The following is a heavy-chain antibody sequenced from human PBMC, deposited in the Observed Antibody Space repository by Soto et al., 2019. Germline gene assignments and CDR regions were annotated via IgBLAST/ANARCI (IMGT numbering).Heavy chain of an antibody. Sequence: EVQLLESGGGLVQPGGSLRLSCAVSGFSFSTYGVTWVRQAPGKGLEWVGGVSGGSGSTHYADSVKGRFTITGDDYKNTVYLQMNSLRVDDTAVYYCAKWNGYGDYWGQGTLVTVSS. CDR2: VSGGSGST. CDR3: AKWNGYGDY. CDR1: GFSFSTYG. J-gene: IGHJ4*02. D-gene: IGHD1-1*01. V-gene: IGHV3-23*01.